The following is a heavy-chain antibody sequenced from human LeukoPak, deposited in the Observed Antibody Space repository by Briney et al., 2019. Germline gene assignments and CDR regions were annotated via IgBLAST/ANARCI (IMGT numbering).Heavy chain of an antibody. CDR2: IKQDGSEK. J-gene: IGHJ4*02. CDR3: ARDYYDSSGYCFDY. Sequence: GGSLRLSXAASGFTFSSYWMSWVRQAPGKGLEWVANIKQDGSEKYYVDSVKGRFTISRDNAKNPPYLQMNSLRAEDTAVYYCARDYYDSSGYCFDYWGQGTLVTVSS. V-gene: IGHV3-7*01. CDR1: GFTFSSYW. D-gene: IGHD3-22*01.